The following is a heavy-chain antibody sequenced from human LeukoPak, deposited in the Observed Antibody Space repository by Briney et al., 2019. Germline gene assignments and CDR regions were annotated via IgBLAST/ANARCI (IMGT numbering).Heavy chain of an antibody. Sequence: PGGSLRLSCAASGFTFSSYWMSWVRQAPGKGLEWVANIKQDGSEKYYVDSVKGRFTISRDNAKNSLYLQMNRLRPEDAAVYYCAKAPVTTCRGAYCYPFDYWGQGTLVTVSS. V-gene: IGHV3-7*03. J-gene: IGHJ4*02. CDR1: GFTFSSYW. CDR3: AKAPVTTCRGAYCYPFDY. CDR2: IKQDGSEK. D-gene: IGHD2-21*01.